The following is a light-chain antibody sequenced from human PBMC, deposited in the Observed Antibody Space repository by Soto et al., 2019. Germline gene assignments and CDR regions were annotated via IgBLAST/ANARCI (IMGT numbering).Light chain of an antibody. Sequence: NFMLTQPHSVSDSPGKTVTISCTRSSGSIASNYVQWYQQRPGSAPTPLIYDDNQRPSGVPDRFSGSIDSSSNSASLTISGLWTEDEADYYCHSYDSSNLVFGGGTKLTVL. J-gene: IGLJ2*01. CDR3: HSYDSSNLV. V-gene: IGLV6-57*04. CDR2: DDN. CDR1: SGSIASNY.